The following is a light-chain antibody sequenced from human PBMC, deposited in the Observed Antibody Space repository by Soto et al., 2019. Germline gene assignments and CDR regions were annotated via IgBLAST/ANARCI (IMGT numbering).Light chain of an antibody. CDR3: SSSTSGNKAV. CDR1: STDIGGYNN. J-gene: IGLJ7*01. Sequence: QSALTQPASVSGSPGQSITISCTGTSTDIGGYNNVSWYQQHPDKAPRLLIYDVTHRPSGVSNRFSGSKSGSTASLTISGLQAEDEADYYCSSSTSGNKAVFGGGTQLTVL. V-gene: IGLV2-14*01. CDR2: DVT.